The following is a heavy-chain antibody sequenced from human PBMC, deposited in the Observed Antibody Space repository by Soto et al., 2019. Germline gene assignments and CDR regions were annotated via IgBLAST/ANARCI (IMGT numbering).Heavy chain of an antibody. D-gene: IGHD3-3*01. CDR3: ARDLLGYPGHYDFGTGYRGGSWFHP. J-gene: IGHJ5*02. Sequence: GGSLRLSCAASVFTLSSYWMSWVRQAPGKGLEWVANIKQDGSEKYYVDSVKGRFTISRDNAKNSLYLQMNSLRAEDTAVYYCARDLLGYPGHYDFGTGYRGGSWFHPWCQCTHVTVSS. CDR1: VFTLSSYW. V-gene: IGHV3-7*01. CDR2: IKQDGSEK.